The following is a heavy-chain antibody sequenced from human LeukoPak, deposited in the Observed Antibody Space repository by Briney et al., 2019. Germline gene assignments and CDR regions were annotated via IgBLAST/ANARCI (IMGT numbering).Heavy chain of an antibody. V-gene: IGHV3-23*01. CDR3: ATPSHDGSAPYYEAQLAY. CDR1: GFTFSSYG. J-gene: IGHJ4*02. CDR2: ISGTGGST. D-gene: IGHD3-22*01. Sequence: GGSLRLSCAASGFTFSSYGLSWVRQAPGKGLEWVSGISGTGGSTYYAASVKGRFTISRDNSKNTVYLQMSSLRAEDTAMYYCATPSHDGSAPYYEAQLAYWGQGTLVTVSS.